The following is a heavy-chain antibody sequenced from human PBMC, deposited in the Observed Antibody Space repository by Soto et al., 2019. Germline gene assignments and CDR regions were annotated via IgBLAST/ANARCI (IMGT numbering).Heavy chain of an antibody. Sequence: GGSLRLSSAASGFTVSSNYMSWVRQAPGKGLEWGSVIYRGGSTYYADSVKGRFTISRDNSKNTLYLQMNSLRAEDTAVYYCAKDDRVLGYCSSTSCYWFDPWGQGTLVTVSS. CDR1: GFTVSSNY. CDR3: AKDDRVLGYCSSTSCYWFDP. D-gene: IGHD2-2*01. J-gene: IGHJ5*02. CDR2: IYRGGST. V-gene: IGHV3-53*01.